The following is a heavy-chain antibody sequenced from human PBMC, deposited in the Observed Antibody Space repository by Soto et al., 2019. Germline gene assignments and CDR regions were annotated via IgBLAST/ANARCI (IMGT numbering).Heavy chain of an antibody. CDR2: INSDGTNT. J-gene: IGHJ5*02. Sequence: EVHLVESGGTLVQPGGSLRLSCAASGFSFNTYWMHWVRQAPGKGLVWVSRINSDGTNTTYADSVKGRFTISRDNAKNTVYLQMNSLRAEDTAVYYCATVATNSYDWFDPWGQGTLVTVSS. D-gene: IGHD5-12*01. V-gene: IGHV3-74*01. CDR3: ATVATNSYDWFDP. CDR1: GFSFNTYW.